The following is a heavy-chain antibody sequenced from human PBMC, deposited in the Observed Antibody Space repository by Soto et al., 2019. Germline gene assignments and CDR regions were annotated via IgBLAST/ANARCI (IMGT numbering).Heavy chain of an antibody. V-gene: IGHV1-69*06. CDR1: GCGFSCYS. D-gene: IGHD3-22*01. CDR3: ARDNARITMIVVPGGAFDI. CDR2: IIPIFGTA. Sequence: SVKFAGKCAGCGFSCYSISCRLQAPGQGLEWMGGIIPIFGTANYAQKFQGRVTITADKSTSTAYMELSSLRSEDTAVYYCARDNARITMIVVPGGAFDIWGQGTMVTVSS. J-gene: IGHJ3*02.